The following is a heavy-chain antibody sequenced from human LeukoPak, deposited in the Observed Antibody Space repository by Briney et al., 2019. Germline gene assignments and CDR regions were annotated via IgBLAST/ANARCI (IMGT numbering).Heavy chain of an antibody. CDR2: VSWNGSRT. J-gene: IGHJ6*02. V-gene: IGHV3-35*01. CDR3: ARGGDIVVVPAAMDYYYGMDV. Sequence: GGSLRLSCAASGFTFSNSDMNWVHQAPGKGLEWVSGVSWNGSRTHYADSVKGRFIISRDNSRNTLYLQTNSLRAEDTAVYYCARGGDIVVVPAAMDYYYGMDVWGQGTTVTVSS. D-gene: IGHD2-2*01. CDR1: GFTFSNSD.